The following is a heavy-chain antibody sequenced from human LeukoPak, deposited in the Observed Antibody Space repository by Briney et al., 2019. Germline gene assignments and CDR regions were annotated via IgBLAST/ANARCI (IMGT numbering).Heavy chain of an antibody. CDR1: GGSIRSSTYY. J-gene: IGHJ4*02. CDR3: ARDDSDYGY. Sequence: SETLSLTCTVSGGSIRSSTYYWGWIRQPPGKGLEWIGNIFYSGSTYYSPSLKSRVTISLDTSRNQFSLKLNSVTAADTAVYYCARDDSDYGYWGQGTLVTVSS. CDR2: IFYSGST. V-gene: IGHV4-39*07. D-gene: IGHD4-17*01.